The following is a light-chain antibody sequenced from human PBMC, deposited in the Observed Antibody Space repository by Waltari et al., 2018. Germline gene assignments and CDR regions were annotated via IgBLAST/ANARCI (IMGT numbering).Light chain of an antibody. V-gene: IGKV2-28*01. CDR3: MQALQTPYT. Sequence: DIVMTQSPLSLPVTPGEPASISCRSSQSLLHSNGYNYLDWYLQKPGQSPQVLIYLASKRASGVPDRFSGSGSGTDFTLKISRVEAEDVGVYYCMQALQTPYTFGQGTKLEIK. CDR2: LAS. CDR1: QSLLHSNGYNY. J-gene: IGKJ2*01.